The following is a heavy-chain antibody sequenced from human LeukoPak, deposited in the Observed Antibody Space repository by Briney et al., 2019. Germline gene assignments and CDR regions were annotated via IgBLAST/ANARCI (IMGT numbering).Heavy chain of an antibody. Sequence: PGGSLRLSCAASGLTVRSNYMNWVRQAPGKGLEWVSAISGSGGSTYYADSVKGRFTISRDNSKNTLYLQMNSLRAEDTAVYYCAKGDSSSWYDAFDIWGQGTMVTVSS. CDR2: ISGSGGST. CDR3: AKGDSSSWYDAFDI. CDR1: GLTVRSNY. J-gene: IGHJ3*02. V-gene: IGHV3-23*01. D-gene: IGHD6-13*01.